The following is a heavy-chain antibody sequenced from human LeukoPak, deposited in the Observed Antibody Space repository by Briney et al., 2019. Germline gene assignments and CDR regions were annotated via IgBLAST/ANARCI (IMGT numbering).Heavy chain of an antibody. CDR1: GFTFSSYA. Sequence: GGSLRLSCAASGFTFSSYAMHWVRQAPGKGLEWVAVISYDGSNKYYADSVKGRFTISRDNAKNTLYLQMNSLRAEDTAVYYCAKDSSSWKDWGQGTLVTVSS. V-gene: IGHV3-30-3*01. D-gene: IGHD6-13*01. CDR3: AKDSSSWKD. CDR2: ISYDGSNK. J-gene: IGHJ4*02.